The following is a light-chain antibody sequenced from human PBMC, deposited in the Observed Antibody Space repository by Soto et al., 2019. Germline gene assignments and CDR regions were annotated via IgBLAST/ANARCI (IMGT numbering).Light chain of an antibody. J-gene: IGLJ1*01. CDR2: EGT. V-gene: IGLV2-23*01. CDR3: CSYAGSRTYV. CDR1: SSDVGSYDL. Sequence: QSALTQPASVSGPPGRSIVISCNGSSSDVGSYDLVSWYLQYPGKAPKVIIFEGTKRPSGVSDRFSGSKSGNTASLTISGLQTEDEADYYCCSYAGSRTYVFGPGTKLTVL.